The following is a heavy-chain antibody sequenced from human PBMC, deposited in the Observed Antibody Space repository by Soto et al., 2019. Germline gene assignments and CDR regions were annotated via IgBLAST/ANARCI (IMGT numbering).Heavy chain of an antibody. Sequence: TLSLTCTVSGGSISSSSYYWSWIRQPPGKGLEWIGFIYYTGRTSYNPSLKSRVTISVDTSKNQFSLKLSSVTAADTAVYFCETMSSSGYALDYWGRGTLVTVSS. CDR2: IYYTGRT. CDR3: ETMSSSGYALDY. CDR1: GGSISSSSYY. J-gene: IGHJ4*02. V-gene: IGHV4-61*01. D-gene: IGHD3-22*01.